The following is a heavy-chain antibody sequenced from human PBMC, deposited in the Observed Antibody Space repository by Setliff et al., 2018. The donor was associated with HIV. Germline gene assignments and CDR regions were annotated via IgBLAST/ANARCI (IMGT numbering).Heavy chain of an antibody. J-gene: IGHJ6*03. CDR1: GYSFTSYW. V-gene: IGHV5-51*01. Sequence: GESLKISCKGSGYSFTSYWIGWVRQMPGKGLEWMGNIHPGDSDTRYSPSFQGQFTISADKSIGTAYLQWSSLKASDTAMYYCARESGDYTVTTYYRDVWGKGTTGTVSS. CDR2: IHPGDSDT. D-gene: IGHD4-17*01. CDR3: ARESGDYTVTTYYRDV.